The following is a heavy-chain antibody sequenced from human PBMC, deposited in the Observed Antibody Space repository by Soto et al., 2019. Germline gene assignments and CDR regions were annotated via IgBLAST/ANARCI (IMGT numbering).Heavy chain of an antibody. V-gene: IGHV3-7*01. J-gene: IGHJ4*02. CDR1: GFTFGSYW. D-gene: IGHD2-2*01. CDR3: AREDSIIIPAVSDF. CDR2: IKPDGSAT. Sequence: GGSLRLSCAVSGFTFGSYWMNWVRLIPGKGLEWVAYIKPDGSATYYVDSVKGRFTISRDNAKNSVSLQMNTLRVEDTAVYYCAREDSIIIPAVSDFWGQGTLVTVSS.